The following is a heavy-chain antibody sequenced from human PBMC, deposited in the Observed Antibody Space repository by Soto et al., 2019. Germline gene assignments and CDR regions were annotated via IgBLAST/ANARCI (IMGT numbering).Heavy chain of an antibody. D-gene: IGHD3-16*01. J-gene: IGHJ4*02. CDR2: IKQDGSEK. V-gene: IGHV3-7*03. Sequence: EVQLVESGGGLVQPGGSLRLSCAASGFTFSNYWMSWVRQAPGKGLEWVASIKQDGSEKYYVDSVKGRFTISRDNTKNSLNLRMNSLRAEDTAMYYCARGTSFDFDENAYYAHWGQGTLVTVSS. CDR3: ARGTSFDFDENAYYAH. CDR1: GFTFSNYW.